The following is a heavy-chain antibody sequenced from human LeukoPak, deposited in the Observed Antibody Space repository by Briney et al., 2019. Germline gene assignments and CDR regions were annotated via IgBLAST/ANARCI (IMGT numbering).Heavy chain of an antibody. V-gene: IGHV4-34*01. CDR1: GGSFSGYY. D-gene: IGHD3-16*01. J-gene: IGHJ4*02. Sequence: PSETLSLTCAVYGGSFSGYYWSWIRQPPGKGLEWIGEINHSGSTNYNPSLKSRVTISVDTSKNQFSLKRSSVTAADTAVYYCARGRNYRFGNDYWGQGTLVTVSS. CDR3: ARGRNYRFGNDY. CDR2: INHSGST.